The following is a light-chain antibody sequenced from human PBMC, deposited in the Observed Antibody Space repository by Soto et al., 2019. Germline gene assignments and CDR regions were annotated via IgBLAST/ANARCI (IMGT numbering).Light chain of an antibody. CDR3: QQYNNWPPT. CDR2: GAS. J-gene: IGKJ1*01. V-gene: IGKV3-15*01. Sequence: EIVMTHSPATLSVSPGERATLSCRASQSVSSNLAWYQQKPGQAPRLLIYGASTRATGIPARFSGSGSGTEFTLTISSLQSEDFAVYYCQQYNNWPPTFGQGIKVEIK. CDR1: QSVSSN.